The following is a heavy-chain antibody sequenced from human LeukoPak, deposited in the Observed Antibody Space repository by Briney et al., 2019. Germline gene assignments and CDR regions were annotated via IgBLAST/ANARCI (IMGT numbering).Heavy chain of an antibody. CDR2: INHSGST. CDR1: GGSFSGYY. J-gene: IGHJ4*02. V-gene: IGHV4-34*01. CDR3: ARGRGYSGYGKVDH. Sequence: PSETLSLTCAVYGGSFSGYYWSWIRQPPGKGLEWIGEINHSGSTNYNPSLKSRVTISVDTSKNQFSLKLSSVTAADTAVYYCARGRGYSGYGKVDHWGQGTLVTVSS. D-gene: IGHD5-12*01.